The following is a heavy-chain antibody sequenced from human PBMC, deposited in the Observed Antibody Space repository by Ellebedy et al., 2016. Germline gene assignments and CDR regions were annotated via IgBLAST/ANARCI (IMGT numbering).Heavy chain of an antibody. V-gene: IGHV4-4*02. CDR1: GGSISSTYW. CDR3: ASHMASDAFNI. D-gene: IGHD2-21*01. J-gene: IGHJ3*02. CDR2: IYHSGTT. Sequence: SETLSLTCAVSGGSISSTYWWSWVRPTPGTGLEWIGEIYHSGTTNYNPSLKSRVTISIDKSDNQFSLRLLSVTAAETAVYYCASHMASDAFNIWGQGTMVTVSS.